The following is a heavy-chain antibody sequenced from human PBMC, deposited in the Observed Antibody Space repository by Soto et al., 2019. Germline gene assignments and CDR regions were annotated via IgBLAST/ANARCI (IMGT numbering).Heavy chain of an antibody. V-gene: IGHV3-23*01. J-gene: IGHJ4*02. CDR3: AKESSSWYGNYFDY. Sequence: GGSLRLSCAASGFTFTSYAMGWVRQAPGKRLEWVSAISGSGGSTYYADSVKGRFTISRDNSKNTLYLQINSLRAEDTAVYYCAKESSSWYGNYFDYWGQGTLVTVS. CDR2: ISGSGGST. D-gene: IGHD6-13*01. CDR1: GFTFTSYA.